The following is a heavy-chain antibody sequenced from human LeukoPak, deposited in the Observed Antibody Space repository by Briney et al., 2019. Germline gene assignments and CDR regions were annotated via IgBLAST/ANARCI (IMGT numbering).Heavy chain of an antibody. CDR1: GYTFTGYY. CDR3: AITPRLRWYHRFDY. D-gene: IGHD4-23*01. V-gene: IGHV1-2*02. CDR2: INPNSGGT. J-gene: IGHJ4*02. Sequence: GASVKVSCKASGYTFTGYYVHWVRQAPGQGLEWMGWINPNSGGTNYAQKFQGRVTMTRDTSISTAYMELSRLRSDDTAVYYCAITPRLRWYHRFDYWGQGTLVTVSS.